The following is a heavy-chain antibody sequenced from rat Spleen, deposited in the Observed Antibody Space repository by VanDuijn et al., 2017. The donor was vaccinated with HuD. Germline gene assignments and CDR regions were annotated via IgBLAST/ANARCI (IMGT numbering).Heavy chain of an antibody. J-gene: IGHJ2*01. CDR2: INSAGTT. Sequence: EVQLQESGPGLVKPSQSLSLTCSVTGHSIASSYRWNWIRKFPGNKLEWMGYINSAGTTIYNPSLKSRISITRDTSKNQFFVQVNSITTEDTATYYCARGRLFDYWGQGVMVTVSS. V-gene: IGHV3-3*01. CDR1: GHSIASSYR. CDR3: ARGRLFDY.